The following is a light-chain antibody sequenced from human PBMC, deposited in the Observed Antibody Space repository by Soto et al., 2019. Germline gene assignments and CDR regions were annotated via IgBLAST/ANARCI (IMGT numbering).Light chain of an antibody. J-gene: IGLJ2*01. Sequence: QSALTQPASVSGSPGQSITISCTGFGTNLGGYNFISWFQLRPDKAPKLIIFDVSSRPSVVSDRFSGSKSGNTASLTISGLQAEDEADYYCSSYTPTSTYVFGGGTKVTVL. CDR3: SSYTPTSTYV. V-gene: IGLV2-14*03. CDR1: GTNLGGYNF. CDR2: DVS.